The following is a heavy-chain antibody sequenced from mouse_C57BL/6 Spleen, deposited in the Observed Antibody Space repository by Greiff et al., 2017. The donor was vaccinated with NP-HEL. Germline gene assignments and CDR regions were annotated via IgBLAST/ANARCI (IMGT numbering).Heavy chain of an antibody. Sequence: VQLQQSGAELVRPGASVKLSCKASGYTFTDYYINWVKQRPGQGLEWIARIYPGSGNTYYNEKFKGKATLTAEKSSSTAYMQLSSLTSEDSAAYFCARDYGRSYWYFDVWGTGTTVTVSS. CDR2: IYPGSGNT. J-gene: IGHJ1*03. CDR3: ARDYGRSYWYFDV. V-gene: IGHV1-76*01. CDR1: GYTFTDYY. D-gene: IGHD1-1*01.